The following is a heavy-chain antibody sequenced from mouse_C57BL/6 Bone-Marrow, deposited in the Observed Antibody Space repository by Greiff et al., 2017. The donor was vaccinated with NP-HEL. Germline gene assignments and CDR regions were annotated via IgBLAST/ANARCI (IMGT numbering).Heavy chain of an antibody. D-gene: IGHD2-5*01. CDR1: GYTFTSYW. Sequence: QVQLQQPGAELVKPGASVKLSCKASGYTFTSYWMHWVKQRPGQGLEWIGMIHPNSGSTNYNEKFKSKATLTVDKSSSTADMQLSSLTSEDSAVYYCARKAYSNPFAYWGQGTLVTVSA. V-gene: IGHV1-64*01. CDR3: ARKAYSNPFAY. CDR2: IHPNSGST. J-gene: IGHJ3*01.